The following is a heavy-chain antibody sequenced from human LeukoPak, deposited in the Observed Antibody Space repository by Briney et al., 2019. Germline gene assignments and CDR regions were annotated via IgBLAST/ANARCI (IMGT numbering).Heavy chain of an antibody. CDR2: INPNSGGT. CDR1: GYTFTGYY. Sequence: ASVKVSCKASGYTFTGYYMHWVRQAPGQGLEWMGWINPNSGGTNYAQKFQGRVTMTRDTSISTAYMELSRLRSDDTAAYYCARDRVGDYDILTGYLNYWGQGTLVTVSS. V-gene: IGHV1-2*02. CDR3: ARDRVGDYDILTGYLNY. D-gene: IGHD3-9*01. J-gene: IGHJ4*02.